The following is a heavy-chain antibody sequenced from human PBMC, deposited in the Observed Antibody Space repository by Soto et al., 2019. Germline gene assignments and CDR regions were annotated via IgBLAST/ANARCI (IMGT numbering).Heavy chain of an antibody. CDR3: AGPPELTRIYYYYGMDV. D-gene: IGHD1-7*01. J-gene: IGHJ6*02. CDR2: IIPIFGTA. Sequence: SVKVSCKASVGTFSSYAISWVRQAPGQGLEWMGGIIPIFGTANYAQKFQGRVTITADESTSTAYMELSSLRSEDTAVYYCAGPPELTRIYYYYGMDVWGQGTTVTVSS. CDR1: VGTFSSYA. V-gene: IGHV1-69*13.